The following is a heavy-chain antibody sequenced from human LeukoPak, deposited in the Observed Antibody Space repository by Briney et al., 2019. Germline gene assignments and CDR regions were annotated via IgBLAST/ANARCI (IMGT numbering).Heavy chain of an antibody. D-gene: IGHD6-19*01. CDR3: AKDTGIAVVVSYFDY. CDR2: IGGRDDRT. CDR1: GFTFTGHT. J-gene: IGHJ4*02. Sequence: GGSLRLSCAASGFTFTGHTMTWLRQAPGKGLEWVSIIGGRDDRTYYADSVKGRFTISRDNSKNTLYLQMNSLRAEDTAVYYRAKDTGIAVVVSYFDYWGQGTLVTVSS. V-gene: IGHV3-23*01.